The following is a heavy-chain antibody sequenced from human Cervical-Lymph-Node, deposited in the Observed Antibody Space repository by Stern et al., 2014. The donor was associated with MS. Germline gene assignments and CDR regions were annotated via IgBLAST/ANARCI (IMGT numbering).Heavy chain of an antibody. CDR2: IYWDDDK. D-gene: IGHD4-11*01. V-gene: IGHV2-5*02. Sequence: QVTLRESGPTLVKPTQTLTLTCTFSGLSLSTSGVGVGWIRQPPGKALDWLALIYWDDDKRYNPSLTRRLTITKDTSKNTVVLTMTNMDPVDTATYYCAHSETVLAPYYFDYWGQGILVTVSS. CDR1: GLSLSTSGVG. CDR3: AHSETVLAPYYFDY. J-gene: IGHJ4*02.